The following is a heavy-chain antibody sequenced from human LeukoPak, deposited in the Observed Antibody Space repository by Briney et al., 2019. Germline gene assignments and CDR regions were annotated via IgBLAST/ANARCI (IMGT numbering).Heavy chain of an antibody. D-gene: IGHD4-23*01. CDR1: GYAFTNYG. CDR3: ARRHLIGNGYFDH. V-gene: IGHV1-18*01. Sequence: ASVKVSCKASGYAFTNYGISWVRQAPGQGLEWLGWISTFNGNTNYAQILQDRITITTDTSTNTAYLELRSLRFDDAAIYYCARRHLIGNGYFDHWGQGTLVTVSS. J-gene: IGHJ4*02. CDR2: ISTFNGNT.